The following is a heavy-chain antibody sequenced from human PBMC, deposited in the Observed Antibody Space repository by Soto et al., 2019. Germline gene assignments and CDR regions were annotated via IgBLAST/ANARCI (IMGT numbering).Heavy chain of an antibody. V-gene: IGHV4-59*01. Sequence: LSLTCTVSGGSITNFHWSWIRQPPGKGLEWIGYIYYSGSTNYNPSLKSRVTMSIDTSKNQFSLKLISVTAADTAAYYCAAYDSEGYFDYWGQGALVTVSS. CDR1: GGSITNFH. D-gene: IGHD3-9*01. CDR2: IYYSGST. J-gene: IGHJ4*02. CDR3: AAYDSEGYFDY.